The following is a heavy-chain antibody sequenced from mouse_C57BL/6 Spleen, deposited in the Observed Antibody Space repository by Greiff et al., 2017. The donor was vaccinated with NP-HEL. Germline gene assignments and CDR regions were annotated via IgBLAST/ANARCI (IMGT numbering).Heavy chain of an antibody. J-gene: IGHJ4*01. V-gene: IGHV1-54*01. CDR2: INPGSGGT. CDR1: GYAFTNYL. CDR3: ARADGYYEDAMDY. D-gene: IGHD2-3*01. Sequence: QVQLKESGAELVRPGTSVKVSCKASGYAFTNYLIEWVKQRPGQGLEWIGVINPGSGGTNYNEKFKGKATLTADKSSSTAYMQLSSLTSEDSAVYFCARADGYYEDAMDYWGQGTSVTVSS.